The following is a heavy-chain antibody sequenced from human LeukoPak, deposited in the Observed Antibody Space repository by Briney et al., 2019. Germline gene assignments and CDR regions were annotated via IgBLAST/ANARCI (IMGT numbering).Heavy chain of an antibody. CDR1: GFTFSDYS. Sequence: GGSLRLSCAASGFTFSDYSMSWVRQAPGKGLEWVANIKPDGIEKYYVDSVKGRFTISRDNAKNSLYLQMNSLRAEDTAVYYCARSDFWSGYYRYYFDYWGQGTLVTVSS. V-gene: IGHV3-7*01. CDR2: IKPDGIEK. CDR3: ARSDFWSGYYRYYFDY. J-gene: IGHJ4*02. D-gene: IGHD3-3*01.